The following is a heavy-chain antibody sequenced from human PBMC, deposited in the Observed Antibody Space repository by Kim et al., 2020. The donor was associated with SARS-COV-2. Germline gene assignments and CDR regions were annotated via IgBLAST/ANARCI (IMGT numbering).Heavy chain of an antibody. CDR1: GGSISSYY. CDR3: ARSSIHGVVERRIYGLDL. V-gene: IGHV4-59*13. J-gene: IGHJ6*01. Sequence: SETLSLTCTVSGGSISSYYWSWIRQPPGKGLEWIGHVYYTGDTNYNPSLKSRVTISVDTSKNQFSLKLNSVTAADTAVYFCARSSIHGVVERRIYGLDL. CDR2: VYYTGDT. D-gene: IGHD3-3*01.